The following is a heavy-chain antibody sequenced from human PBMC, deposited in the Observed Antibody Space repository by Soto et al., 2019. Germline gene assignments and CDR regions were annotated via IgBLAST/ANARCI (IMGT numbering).Heavy chain of an antibody. V-gene: IGHV3-7*01. CDR2: IKQDGSEK. CDR1: GFTLSSYW. Sequence: EVQLVESGGGLVQPGGSLRLSCTSSGFTLSSYWMSWVRQAPGKGLGWVASIKQDGSEKHYVDPVKGRFTICRDNAKNSLYLEMNSLRAEDTAVYYCARVWNDGRIDYWGQGTLVTVSS. D-gene: IGHD1-1*01. J-gene: IGHJ4*02. CDR3: ARVWNDGRIDY.